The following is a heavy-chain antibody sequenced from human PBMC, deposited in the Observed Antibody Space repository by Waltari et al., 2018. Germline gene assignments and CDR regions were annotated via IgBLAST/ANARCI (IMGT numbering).Heavy chain of an antibody. CDR2: VGRISSNL. J-gene: IGHJ4*02. D-gene: IGHD3-3*01. CDR3: ARDSQIDPIWSGFYSAIHF. V-gene: IGHV3-21*01. CDR1: GFICSRYN. Sequence: EVQLVESGGGLVKPGGSLRLSCAASGFICSRYNMNWVRQAPGRGLGCVDSVGRISSNLSFAGLCQGRFTHPRDNAQNSLYLHRNSLRADDTAVYFCARDSQIDPIWSGFYSAIHFWGQGTLVTVSS.